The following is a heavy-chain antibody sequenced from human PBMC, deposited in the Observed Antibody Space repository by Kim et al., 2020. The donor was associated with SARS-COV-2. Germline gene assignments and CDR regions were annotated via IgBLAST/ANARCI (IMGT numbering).Heavy chain of an antibody. CDR1: GGSISSYY. J-gene: IGHJ2*01. D-gene: IGHD2-15*01. V-gene: IGHV4-59*01. CDR3: ARSGGSIFWYFDL. Sequence: SETLSLTCTVSGGSISSYYWSWIRQPPGKGLEWIGYIYYSGSTNYNPSLKSRATISVDTSKNQFSLKLSSVTAADTAMYYCARSGGSIFWYFDLWGRGTLVTVSS. CDR2: IYYSGST.